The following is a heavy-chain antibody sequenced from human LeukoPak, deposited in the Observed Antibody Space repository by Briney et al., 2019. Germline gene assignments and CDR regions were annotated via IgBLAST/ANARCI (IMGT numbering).Heavy chain of an antibody. V-gene: IGHV3-21*01. Sequence: GGSLRLSCAAPGFIFSDYNMTWVRQTPEKGLEWVSSISTSGVYIFYADSVKGRFTVSRDNTKNSLFLQMNSLRAEDTALYYCARGGVTTVTTTAWGQGTLVTVSS. CDR2: ISTSGVYI. CDR1: GFIFSDYN. D-gene: IGHD4-17*01. J-gene: IGHJ5*02. CDR3: ARGGVTTVTTTA.